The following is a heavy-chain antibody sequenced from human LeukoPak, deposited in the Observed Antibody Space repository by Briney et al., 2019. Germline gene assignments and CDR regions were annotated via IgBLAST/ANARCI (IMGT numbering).Heavy chain of an antibody. D-gene: IGHD3-22*01. CDR1: GFTFSSYA. J-gene: IGHJ4*02. CDR2: ISGSGGST. CDR3: AKDPGYYYDSSGYFDY. Sequence: GASLRLSCAASGFTFSSYAMSWVRQAPGKGLEWVSAISGSGGSTYYADPVKGRFTISRDNSKNTLYLQMNSLRAEDTAVYYCAKDPGYYYDSSGYFDYWGQGTLVTVSS. V-gene: IGHV3-23*01.